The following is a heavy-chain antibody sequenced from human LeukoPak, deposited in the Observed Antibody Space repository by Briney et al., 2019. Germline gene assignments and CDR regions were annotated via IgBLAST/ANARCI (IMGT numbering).Heavy chain of an antibody. CDR2: IIPIFGTA. V-gene: IGHV1-69*01. J-gene: IGHJ5*02. Sequence: ASVKVSCKASGGTFSSYAISWVRQAPGQGLEWMGGIIPIFGTANYAQKFQGRVTITADESTSTAYMELSSLRSEDTAVYYCARLVGYGGNSGWFDPWGQGTLVAVSS. D-gene: IGHD4-23*01. CDR3: ARLVGYGGNSGWFDP. CDR1: GGTFSSYA.